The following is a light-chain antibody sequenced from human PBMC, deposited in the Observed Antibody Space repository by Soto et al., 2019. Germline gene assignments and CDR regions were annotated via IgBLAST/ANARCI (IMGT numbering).Light chain of an antibody. Sequence: EIVLTQSPGTLSLSPGERATLSCRASQSVSSSYLAWYQQKPGQAPRLLLYGASSRSTGITDRFSGSGSGPDFSLTISSLEPKDFAVYYCPQYGSSPWTFGQGTEVEIK. J-gene: IGKJ1*01. CDR3: PQYGSSPWT. CDR2: GAS. V-gene: IGKV3-20*01. CDR1: QSVSSSY.